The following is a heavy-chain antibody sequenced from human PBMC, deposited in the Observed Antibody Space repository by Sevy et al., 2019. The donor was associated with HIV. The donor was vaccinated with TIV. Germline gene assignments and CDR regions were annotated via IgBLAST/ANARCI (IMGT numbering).Heavy chain of an antibody. J-gene: IGHJ4*02. CDR2: MYGTVEPNGNT. Sequence: SETLSLTCSVSGGSITTGPYYWAWIRQSPGKGPEWLGSMYGTVEPNGNTYYNPTLKTRIGMSMDKSNNRFALSLRSVIAADTAVYFCAKSLKAWYDFPAFDHWGQGFPVTVSS. CDR1: GGSITTGPYY. V-gene: IGHV4-39*02. D-gene: IGHD1-20*01. CDR3: AKSLKAWYDFPAFDH.